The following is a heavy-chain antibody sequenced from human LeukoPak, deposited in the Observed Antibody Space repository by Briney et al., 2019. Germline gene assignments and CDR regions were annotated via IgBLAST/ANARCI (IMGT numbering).Heavy chain of an antibody. D-gene: IGHD2-2*01. CDR2: ITGGGKNT. J-gene: IGHJ5*02. V-gene: IGHV3-23*01. CDR3: AKGRYCSSTSCLGSWLDP. Sequence: TGGSLRLSCAASTFTFSSYAMSWVRQAPEKGLEWVSAITGGGKNTYYADSVKGRFTVSRDNSKNTLYLQMNSLRAEDTAVYYCAKGRYCSSTSCLGSWLDPWGQGTLVTVSS. CDR1: TFTFSSYA.